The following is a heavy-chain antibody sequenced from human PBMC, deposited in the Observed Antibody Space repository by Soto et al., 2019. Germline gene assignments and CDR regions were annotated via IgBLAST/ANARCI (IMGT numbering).Heavy chain of an antibody. D-gene: IGHD2-2*01. CDR3: ARGPRDCSTTTCFSGVTWFDP. CDR2: ISSYNGNT. J-gene: IGHJ5*02. CDR1: GYTFTSYG. V-gene: IGHV1-18*04. Sequence: ASVKVSCKASGYTFTSYGISWVRQAPGQGLEWMGWISSYNGNTNYAQKVQGRVTLTTDTSTSTTYMELRSLRSDDTAVYYCARGPRDCSTTTCFSGVTWFDPWGQGTLVTVSS.